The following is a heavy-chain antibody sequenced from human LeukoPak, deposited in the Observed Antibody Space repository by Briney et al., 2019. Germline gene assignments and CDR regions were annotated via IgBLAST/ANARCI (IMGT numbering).Heavy chain of an antibody. J-gene: IGHJ4*02. D-gene: IGHD3-10*01. V-gene: IGHV4-59*01. CDR2: IYYSGST. CDR3: AKDLLRFGESCFDY. Sequence: PSETLSLTCTVSGGSISSYYWSWFRQPPGKGLEWIGYIYYSGSTNYNPSLKSRVTISVDTSKNQFSLKLSSVTAADTAVYYCAKDLLRFGESCFDYWGQGTLVTVSS. CDR1: GGSISSYY.